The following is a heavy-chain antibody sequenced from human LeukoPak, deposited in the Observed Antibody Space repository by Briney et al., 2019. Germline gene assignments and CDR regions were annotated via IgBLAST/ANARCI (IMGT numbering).Heavy chain of an antibody. CDR1: GFTFSSYA. CDR3: AKVGLYGSGSYDY. CDR2: ISGSGGST. Sequence: AGGSLRLSCAASGFTFSSYAMSWVRQAPGKGLEWVSAISGSGGSTYYADSVKGRFTISRDNSKNTLYLQMNSLGAEDTAVYYCAKVGLYGSGSYDYWGQGTLVTVSS. V-gene: IGHV3-23*01. D-gene: IGHD3-10*01. J-gene: IGHJ4*02.